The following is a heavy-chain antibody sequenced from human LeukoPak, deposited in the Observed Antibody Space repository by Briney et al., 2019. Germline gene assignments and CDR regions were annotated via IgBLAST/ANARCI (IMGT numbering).Heavy chain of an antibody. Sequence: SETLSLTCAVCGGSFSGYYWSWIRQPPWKGLEWIGEINHSGSTNYNPSLKSRVTISVDTSKNQFSLKLSSVTAADTAVYYCARGYSYGFGYYYYGMDVWGQGTTVTVSS. CDR3: ARGYSYGFGYYYYGMDV. CDR1: GGSFSGYY. V-gene: IGHV4-34*01. D-gene: IGHD5-18*01. J-gene: IGHJ6*02. CDR2: INHSGST.